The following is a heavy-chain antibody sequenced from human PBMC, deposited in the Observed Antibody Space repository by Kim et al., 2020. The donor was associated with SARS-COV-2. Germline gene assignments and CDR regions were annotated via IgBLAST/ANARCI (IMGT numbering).Heavy chain of an antibody. CDR2: VYFTGST. Sequence: SETLSLTCTVSGDSTSNSNYYWTWIRQPPGKGLEWIGNVYFTGSTYYNPSLKSRVTISVDTSKNRFSLNLNSVTAADTGIYYCARQDATIYPFVAYWGQGTLVTVSS. CDR1: GDSTSNSNYY. D-gene: IGHD5-12*01. J-gene: IGHJ4*02. V-gene: IGHV4-39*01. CDR3: ARQDATIYPFVAY.